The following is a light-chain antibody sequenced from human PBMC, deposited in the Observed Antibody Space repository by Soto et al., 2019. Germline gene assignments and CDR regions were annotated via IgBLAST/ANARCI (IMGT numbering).Light chain of an antibody. CDR2: EVS. CDR1: SGDVGRYNY. V-gene: IGLV2-8*01. J-gene: IGLJ3*02. CDR3: SSYAGSNTWV. Sequence: QSVLTQPPSASGSPGQSVTISCTGISGDVGRYNYVSWYQQHPRKAPKLRIYEVSKRPSGVPDRFSGSKSGNTASLTVSGLQAEDEAHYYCSSYAGSNTWVFGGGTQLTV.